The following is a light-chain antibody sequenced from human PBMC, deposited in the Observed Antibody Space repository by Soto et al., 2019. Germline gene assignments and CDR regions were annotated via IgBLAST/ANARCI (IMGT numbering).Light chain of an antibody. Sequence: QTVVTLEPSFSVSPGGTVTLTCGLRSGSVSTSQYPSWYQQTPGQPPRTLIHSTNVRSSGVPDRFSGSILGNKAALTITGAQADDESDYYCVLFLRCDIWVFGGGTKLTVL. CDR2: STN. CDR3: VLFLRCDIWV. V-gene: IGLV8-61*01. CDR1: SGSVSTSQY. J-gene: IGLJ3*02.